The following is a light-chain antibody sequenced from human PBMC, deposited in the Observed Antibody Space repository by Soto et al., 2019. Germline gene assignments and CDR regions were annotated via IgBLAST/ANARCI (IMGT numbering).Light chain of an antibody. V-gene: IGKV4-1*01. CDR2: WAS. J-gene: IGKJ4*01. CDR1: QSVLYSSNNKNY. CDR3: QQRCNWPPVT. Sequence: DIVMTQSPDSLAVSLGERATINCKSSQSVLYSSNNKNYLAWYQQKPGQPPKLLIYWASTRESGVPDRFSGSGSGTDFTLTISSLQAEDVAVYYCQQRCNWPPVTYAGGTKVEIK.